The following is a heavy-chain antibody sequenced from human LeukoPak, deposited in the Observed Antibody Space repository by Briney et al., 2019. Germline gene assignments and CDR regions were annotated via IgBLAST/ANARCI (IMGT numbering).Heavy chain of an antibody. CDR2: ISGSGGST. V-gene: IGHV3-23*01. CDR3: AKVKQGFLEWLLDY. Sequence: SGGSLRLSCAASGFTFRNHIIIWIPQPPGRGLEGVSGISGSGGSTYYADSVKGRFTISRDNSKNTLYLQMNSLRAEDTAVYYCAKVKQGFLEWLLDYWGQGTLVTVSS. J-gene: IGHJ4*02. D-gene: IGHD3-3*01. CDR1: GFTFRNHI.